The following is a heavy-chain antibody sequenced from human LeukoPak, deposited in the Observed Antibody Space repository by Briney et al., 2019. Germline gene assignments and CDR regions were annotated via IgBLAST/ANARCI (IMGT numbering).Heavy chain of an antibody. D-gene: IGHD2-2*01. CDR2: ISGNGGST. J-gene: IGHJ4*02. V-gene: IGHV3-23*01. CDR3: AKDRSSSTSCSNY. CDR1: GFTFSNYS. Sequence: GGSLRLSCAAAGFTFSNYSLTWVRQAPGKGLEWVSGISGNGGSTSYADSVKGRFTISRDNSKNTLYLQMNSLRAEDTAVYYCAKDRSSSTSCSNYWGQGTLVTVSS.